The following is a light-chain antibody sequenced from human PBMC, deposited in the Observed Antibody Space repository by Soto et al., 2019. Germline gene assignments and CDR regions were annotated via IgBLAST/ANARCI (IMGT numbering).Light chain of an antibody. CDR1: QSVSSN. Sequence: EIVMTQSPATQSVSPGERTTLSCRASQSVSSNLAWYQQKPGQAPRLLIYGASTRATGIPARFSGSGSGTEFTLTISSLQSEDFAVYYCQQYNNWWTFGQGTKVDSK. J-gene: IGKJ1*01. V-gene: IGKV3-15*01. CDR2: GAS. CDR3: QQYNNWWT.